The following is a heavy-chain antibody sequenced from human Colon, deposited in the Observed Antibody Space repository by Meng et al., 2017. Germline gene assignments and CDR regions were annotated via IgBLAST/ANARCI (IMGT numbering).Heavy chain of an antibody. V-gene: IGHV4-61*03. CDR1: VVSVSSYSHY. Sequence: WGPCLAGLSEPLSPTCPSSVVSVSSYSHYWSWLRQYPGKGLEWMVYIYYTGNTTYNPSPASRVSMSLDTSKNHFSLHLTSVTAADTAIYYCARVNGDFDEAWFDPWGQGTLVTVSS. CDR2: IYYTGNT. D-gene: IGHD4-17*01. J-gene: IGHJ5*02. CDR3: ARVNGDFDEAWFDP.